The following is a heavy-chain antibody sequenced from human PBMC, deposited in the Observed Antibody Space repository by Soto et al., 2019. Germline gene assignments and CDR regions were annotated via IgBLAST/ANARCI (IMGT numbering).Heavy chain of an antibody. V-gene: IGHV1-18*04. J-gene: IGHJ5*02. CDR3: AVYYYDSSGYYSVDP. Sequence: ASVKVSCKASGYTFTSYGISWVRQAPGQGLEWMGWISAYNGNTNYAQKLQGRVTMTTDTSTSTAYMELRSLRSDDTAVYYCAVYYYDSSGYYSVDPWRQGTLVTVSS. D-gene: IGHD3-22*01. CDR2: ISAYNGNT. CDR1: GYTFTSYG.